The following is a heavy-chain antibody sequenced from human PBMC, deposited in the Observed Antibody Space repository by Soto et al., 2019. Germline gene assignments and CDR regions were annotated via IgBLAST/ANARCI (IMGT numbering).Heavy chain of an antibody. CDR2: ISPYTGNT. V-gene: IGHV1-18*01. CDR3: VMVDNYVTPTPQDG. J-gene: IGHJ6*02. D-gene: IGHD3-16*01. CDR1: GYIFVNYG. Sequence: QVQLVQSGDEVKKPGASVKVSCKASGYIFVNYGLAWVRQAPGPGLEWMGWISPYTGNTHSATKVQGRLTMTTDTATSTADMDLGSLTSDDTAVYYCVMVDNYVTPTPQDGWGQGTTVTGSS.